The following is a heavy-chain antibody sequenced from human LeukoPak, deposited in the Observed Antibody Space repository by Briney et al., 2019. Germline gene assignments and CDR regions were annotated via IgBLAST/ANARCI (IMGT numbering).Heavy chain of an antibody. D-gene: IGHD3-22*01. CDR2: ISAYNGNT. Sequence: ASVKVSCKASGYTFTSNGFIWVRQAPGQGLEWMGWISAYNGNTKYAQKFQGRITMTTDTSTSTAYMELRSLRSDDTAVYYCARGFPPRRNYDSSGYYSYFLDYWGQGTLVTVSS. V-gene: IGHV1-18*01. CDR3: ARGFPPRRNYDSSGYYSYFLDY. CDR1: GYTFTSNG. J-gene: IGHJ4*02.